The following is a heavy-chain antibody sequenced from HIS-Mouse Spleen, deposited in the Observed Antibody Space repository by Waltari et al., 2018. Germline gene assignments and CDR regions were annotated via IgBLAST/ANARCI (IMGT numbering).Heavy chain of an antibody. J-gene: IGHJ2*01. CDR3: ARGTYWGSNWYFDL. CDR1: GFTFSSYD. D-gene: IGHD7-27*01. V-gene: IGHV3-13*01. CDR2: IGTAGDT. Sequence: EVQLVESGGGLVQPGGSLRLYCAASGFTFSSYDLTCVRQATGKGLEWVSAIGTAGDTYYPGSVKGRFTISRENAKNSLYLQMNSLRAGDTAVYYCARGTYWGSNWYFDLWGRGTLVTVSS.